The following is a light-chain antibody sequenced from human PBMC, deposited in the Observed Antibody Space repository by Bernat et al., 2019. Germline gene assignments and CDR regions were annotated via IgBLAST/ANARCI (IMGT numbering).Light chain of an antibody. J-gene: IGLJ3*02. CDR1: SGSIASNY. V-gene: IGLV6-57*01. Sequence: NFMLTHPHSVSESPGKTVTISCTRSSGSIASNYVQWYQQRPGSSPTTVIYEVNQRPSGVPDRFSGSIDSSSNPASLTISGRKAEDEADYYCQSYDSSVWVFGGGTKLTVL. CDR3: QSYDSSVWV. CDR2: EVN.